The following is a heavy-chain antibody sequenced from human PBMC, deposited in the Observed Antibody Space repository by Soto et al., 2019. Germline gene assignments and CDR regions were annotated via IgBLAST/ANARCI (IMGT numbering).Heavy chain of an antibody. D-gene: IGHD5-12*01. CDR2: ISAYNGNT. Sequence: ASVKVSCKASGYTFTSYGISWVRQAPGQGLEWMGWISAYNGNTNYAQKLQGRVTMTTDTSTSTAYMELRSLRSDDTAVYYCARPYIVATSVHFDYWGQGTLVTVSS. CDR3: ARPYIVATSVHFDY. V-gene: IGHV1-18*01. CDR1: GYTFTSYG. J-gene: IGHJ4*02.